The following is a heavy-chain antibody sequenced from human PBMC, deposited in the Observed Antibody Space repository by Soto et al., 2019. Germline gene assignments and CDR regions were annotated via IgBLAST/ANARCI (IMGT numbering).Heavy chain of an antibody. Sequence: PSETLSLTCAVYGGSFSGYYWSWIRQPPGKGLEWIGEINHSGSTNYNPSLKSRVTISVDTSRNQFSLKVNSVTAADTAVYYCARQQLLPFYYALDVWGQGTTVTVSS. V-gene: IGHV4-34*01. CDR2: INHSGST. CDR1: GGSFSGYY. J-gene: IGHJ6*02. CDR3: ARQQLLPFYYALDV. D-gene: IGHD6-13*01.